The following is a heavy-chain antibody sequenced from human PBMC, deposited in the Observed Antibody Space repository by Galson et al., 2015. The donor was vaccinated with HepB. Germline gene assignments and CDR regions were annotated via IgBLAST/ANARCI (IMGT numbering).Heavy chain of an antibody. CDR2: IKQDASES. J-gene: IGHJ3*02. V-gene: IGHV3-7*01. CDR3: SSGDAFDI. CDR1: GIIFSSYW. Sequence: SLRLSCAASGIIFSSYWMSWVRQAPGKGLEWVANIKQDASESYYVDSVKGRFTISRDNAKNSLYLEMNSLRAEDTAVYYCSSGDAFDIWGQGTMVTVSS.